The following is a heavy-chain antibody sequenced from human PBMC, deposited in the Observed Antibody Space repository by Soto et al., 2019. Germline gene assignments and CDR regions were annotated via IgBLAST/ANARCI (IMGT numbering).Heavy chain of an antibody. D-gene: IGHD3-3*01. CDR3: ASISSTFGFLEWLLLYFDY. V-gene: IGHV4-39*01. CDR1: GGSISSSSYY. J-gene: IGHJ4*02. Sequence: SETLSLTCTVSGGSISSSSYYWGWIRQPPGKGLEWIGSIYYSGSTYYNPSLKSRVTISVDTSKNQFSLKLSSVTAADTAVYYCASISSTFGFLEWLLLYFDYWGQGTLVTVSS. CDR2: IYYSGST.